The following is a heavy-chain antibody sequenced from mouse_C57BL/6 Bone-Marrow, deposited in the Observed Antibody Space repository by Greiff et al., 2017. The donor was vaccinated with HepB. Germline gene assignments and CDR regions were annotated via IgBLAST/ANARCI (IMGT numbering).Heavy chain of an antibody. D-gene: IGHD1-1*01. Sequence: EVMLVESGAELVRPGASVKLSCTASGFNIKDDYMHWVKQRPEQGLEWIGWIDPENGDTEYASKFQGKATITADTSSNTAYLQLSSLTSEDTAVYYCTGSNYLYYYAMDYWGQGTSVTVSS. CDR2: IDPENGDT. J-gene: IGHJ4*01. CDR1: GFNIKDDY. V-gene: IGHV14-4*01. CDR3: TGSNYLYYYAMDY.